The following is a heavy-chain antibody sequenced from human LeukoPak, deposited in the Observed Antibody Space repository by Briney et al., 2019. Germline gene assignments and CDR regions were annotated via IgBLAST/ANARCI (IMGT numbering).Heavy chain of an antibody. D-gene: IGHD6-6*01. CDR2: ISAYSGNT. CDR3: ARVDEYSSNIDY. V-gene: IGHV1-18*01. Sequence: ASVKVSCKASGYTFTSYGISWVRQAPGQGLEWMGWISAYSGNTNYAQKLQGRVTMTRDTSTSTVYMELSSLRSEDTAVYYCARVDEYSSNIDYWGQGTLVTVSS. CDR1: GYTFTSYG. J-gene: IGHJ4*02.